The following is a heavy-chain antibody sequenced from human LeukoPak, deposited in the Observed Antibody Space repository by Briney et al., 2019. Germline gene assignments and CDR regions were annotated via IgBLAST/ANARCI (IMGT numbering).Heavy chain of an antibody. CDR1: GYTFTSYY. V-gene: IGHV1-46*01. J-gene: IGHJ6*03. CDR3: ARTSPSSGYPWLYYYYYMDV. CDR2: INPSGGST. D-gene: IGHD3-22*01. Sequence: ASVNVSCKASGYTFTSYYMHWVRQAPGQGLEWMGIINPSGGSTSYAQKFQGRVTMTRDTSTSTAYMELSSLRSEDTAVYYCARTSPSSGYPWLYYYYYMDVWGKGTTVTVSS.